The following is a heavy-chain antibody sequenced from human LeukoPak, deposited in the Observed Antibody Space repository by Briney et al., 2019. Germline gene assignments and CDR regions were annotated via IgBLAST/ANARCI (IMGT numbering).Heavy chain of an antibody. D-gene: IGHD4-17*01. CDR2: ISSSCSTI. CDR3: ARGTYGDYSYDY. J-gene: IGHJ4*02. Sequence: GGSLRLSCAASGFTFSSYSMNWVRQAPGKGLEWVSYISSSCSTIYYADSVKGRFTISRDNAKNSLYPQMNGLRAEDTAVYYCARGTYGDYSYDYWGQGTLVTVSS. V-gene: IGHV3-48*01. CDR1: GFTFSSYS.